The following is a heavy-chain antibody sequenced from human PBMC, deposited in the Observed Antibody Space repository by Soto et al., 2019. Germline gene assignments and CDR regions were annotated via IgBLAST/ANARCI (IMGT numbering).Heavy chain of an antibody. V-gene: IGHV4-4*02. CDR2: IYHSGST. J-gene: IGHJ5*02. D-gene: IGHD4-17*01. CDR1: GGFISSSYW. CDR3: ARKGYGDYGWFDP. Sequence: QVQLQESGPGLVKPSGTLSLTCAVSGGFISSSYWWNWVRQPPGKGLEWIGEIYHSGSTNYNPSLQSRVTKSVDKSKHQFSLKLSSVTGADTAVYFCARKGYGDYGWFDPRGPGNLGNVSS.